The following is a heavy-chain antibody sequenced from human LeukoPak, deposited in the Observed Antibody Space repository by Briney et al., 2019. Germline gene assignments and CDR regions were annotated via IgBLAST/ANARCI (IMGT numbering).Heavy chain of an antibody. V-gene: IGHV4-61*02. Sequence: SQTLSLTCTVSCGSISSGSYYWSWIRQPAGKGRVCIGCIYTSGSTNYNPSLKSRVTISVDTSKHQFSLKLSSVTAADTAVYYCARITMIVVKNHYWYFDLWGRGTLVTVSS. J-gene: IGHJ2*01. CDR3: ARITMIVVKNHYWYFDL. CDR2: IYTSGST. D-gene: IGHD3-22*01. CDR1: CGSISSGSYY.